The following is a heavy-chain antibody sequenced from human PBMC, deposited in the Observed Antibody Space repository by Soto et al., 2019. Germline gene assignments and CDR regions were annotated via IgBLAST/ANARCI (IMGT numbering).Heavy chain of an antibody. D-gene: IGHD3-3*01. V-gene: IGHV3-30*18. CDR1: GFTFSSYG. CDR2: ISHDGSNK. CDR3: TKRRNVLRFLEWSSGMEV. J-gene: IGHJ6*02. Sequence: GGSLRLSCAASGFTFSSYGMHWVRQAPGKGLEWVAFISHDGSNKYYGDSMKGRIAMSRDISKSTLYLQMSSLRAEDTAVYYCTKRRNVLRFLEWSSGMEVWGQGTTVTVSS.